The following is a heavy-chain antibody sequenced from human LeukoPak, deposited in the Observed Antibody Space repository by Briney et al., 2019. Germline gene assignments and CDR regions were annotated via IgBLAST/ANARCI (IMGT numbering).Heavy chain of an antibody. D-gene: IGHD1-26*01. CDR2: ISSSSSTI. Sequence: GGSLRLSCAASGFTFRSYSMNWVRQAPGKGLEWVSYISSSSSTIYYADSVKGRLTISRDNAKNSLYLQMNSLRAEDTAVYYCARDPDSGSFSSDYWGQGTLVTVSS. CDR3: ARDPDSGSFSSDY. J-gene: IGHJ4*02. V-gene: IGHV3-48*01. CDR1: GFTFRSYS.